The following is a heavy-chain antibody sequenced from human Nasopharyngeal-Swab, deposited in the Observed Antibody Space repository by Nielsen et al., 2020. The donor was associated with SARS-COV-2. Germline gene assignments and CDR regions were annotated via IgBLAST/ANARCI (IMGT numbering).Heavy chain of an antibody. CDR1: GYTFTSYG. CDR3: ARDSSYGTPYYYYYYMDV. D-gene: IGHD5-18*01. CDR2: ISAYNGNT. V-gene: IGHV1-18*04. Sequence: ASVKVSCKASGYTFTSYGISWVRQAPGQGLVWMGWISAYNGNTNYAQKLQGRDTMTTDTSTSTAYMELRSLRSDDTAVYYCARDSSYGTPYYYYYYMDVWGKGTTVTVSS. J-gene: IGHJ6*03.